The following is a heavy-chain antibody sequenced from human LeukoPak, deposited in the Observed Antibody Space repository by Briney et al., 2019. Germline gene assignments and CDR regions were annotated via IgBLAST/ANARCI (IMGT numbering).Heavy chain of an antibody. V-gene: IGHV3-21*01. Sequence: PGGSLRLSCTASGFTFSYYWMSWVRQAPGKGLEWVSSISSSSSYIYYADSVKGRFTISRDNAKNSLYLQMNSLRAEDTAVYYCARGDTLFDYWGQGTLVTVSS. J-gene: IGHJ4*02. CDR1: GFTFSYYW. CDR2: ISSSSSYI. CDR3: ARGDTLFDY.